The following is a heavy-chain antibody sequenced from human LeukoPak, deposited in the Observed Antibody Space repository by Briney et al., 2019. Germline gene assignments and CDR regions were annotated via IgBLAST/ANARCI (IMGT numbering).Heavy chain of an antibody. CDR3: ARGGSGWFSIDY. Sequence: SETLSLTCTVSGGSISSYYWSWIRQPAGKGLEWIGRIYSSGTTNYNPSLRSRVTMSVDTSKNQFSLKLSSVTAADTAVYYCARGGSGWFSIDYWGQGALVTVSS. V-gene: IGHV4-4*07. CDR1: GGSISSYY. D-gene: IGHD6-19*01. J-gene: IGHJ4*02. CDR2: IYSSGTT.